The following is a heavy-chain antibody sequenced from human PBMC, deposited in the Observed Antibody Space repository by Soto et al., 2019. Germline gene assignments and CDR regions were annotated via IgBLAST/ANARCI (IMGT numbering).Heavy chain of an antibody. CDR2: INPSGGST. CDR3: ALTTVVTLPRIDAFEI. V-gene: IGHV1-46*03. CDR1: GYTFTSYY. J-gene: IGHJ3*02. Sequence: ASVKVSCKASGYTFTSYYMHWVRQAPGQGLEWMGIINPSGGSTSYAQKFQGRVTMTRDTSTSTVYMELSSLRSEDTAVYYCALTTVVTLPRIDAFEISGQGTMVTVSS. D-gene: IGHD4-17*01.